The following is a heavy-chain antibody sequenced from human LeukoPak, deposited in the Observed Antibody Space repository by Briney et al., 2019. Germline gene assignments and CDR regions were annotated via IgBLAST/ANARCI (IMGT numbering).Heavy chain of an antibody. CDR3: ATVRKYSSSWYKSYYYYMDV. D-gene: IGHD6-13*01. CDR1: GYTFTNYY. V-gene: IGHV1-69-2*01. Sequence: ASVKVSCKVSGYTFTNYYMHWVQQAPGKELEWIGLVDPEDGETIYAKKFQGRVTITADTSTDTAYMELSSLRSEDTAVYYCATVRKYSSSWYKSYYYYMDVWGKGTTVTVSS. CDR2: VDPEDGET. J-gene: IGHJ6*03.